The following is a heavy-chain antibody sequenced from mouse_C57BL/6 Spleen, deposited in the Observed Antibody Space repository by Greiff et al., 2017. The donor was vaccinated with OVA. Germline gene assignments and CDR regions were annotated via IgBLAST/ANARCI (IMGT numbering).Heavy chain of an antibody. CDR1: GFNIKDDY. V-gene: IGHV14-4*01. CDR3: TATVELGDYAMDY. J-gene: IGHJ4*01. CDR2: IDPENGDT. Sequence: VQLQQSGAELVRPGASVKLSCTASGFNIKDDYMHWVKQRPEHGLEWIGWIDPENGDTEYASKFQGKATITADTSSNTAYLQLSSLTSEDTAVYYCTATVELGDYAMDYWGQGTSVTVSS. D-gene: IGHD1-1*01.